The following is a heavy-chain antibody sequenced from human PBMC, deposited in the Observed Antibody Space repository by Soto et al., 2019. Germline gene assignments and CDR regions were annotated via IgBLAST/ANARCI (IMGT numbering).Heavy chain of an antibody. Sequence: QVHLVQSGAEVKKPGSSVKGSCKASGGTFSTSGISWVRQAPGQGLEWVGRIVPLLGTANYAQRFQGRVTITADESTSTAYMELSSLRSEDTAVYYCAREYSSGWSGYWGQGTLVAVSS. CDR2: IVPLLGTA. D-gene: IGHD6-19*01. CDR1: GGTFSTSG. J-gene: IGHJ4*02. CDR3: AREYSSGWSGY. V-gene: IGHV1-69*01.